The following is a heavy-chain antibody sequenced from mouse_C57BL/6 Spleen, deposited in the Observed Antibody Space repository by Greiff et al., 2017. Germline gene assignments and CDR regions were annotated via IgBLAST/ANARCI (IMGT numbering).Heavy chain of an antibody. J-gene: IGHJ3*01. Sequence: VQLQQSGPELVKPGASVKISCKASGYSFTDYNMNWVKQSNGKSLEWIGVINPNYGTTSYNQKFKGKATLTVDQSSSTAYMQLKRLTSEDSAVYYCAKSDYYGSSSEGFAYWGQGTLVTVSA. CDR2: INPNYGTT. CDR3: AKSDYYGSSSEGFAY. D-gene: IGHD1-1*01. CDR1: GYSFTDYN. V-gene: IGHV1-39*01.